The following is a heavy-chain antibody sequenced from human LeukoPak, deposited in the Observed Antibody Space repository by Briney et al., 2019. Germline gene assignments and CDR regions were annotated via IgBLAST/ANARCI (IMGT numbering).Heavy chain of an antibody. CDR2: ISSSSSTI. V-gene: IGHV3-48*04. CDR1: GFTFSSYS. D-gene: IGHD6-6*01. J-gene: IGHJ4*02. Sequence: PGGSLRLSCAASGFTFSSYSMNWVRQAPGKGLEWVSYISSSSSTIYYADPVKGRFTISRDNAKNSLYLQMNSLRAEDTAVYYCARGGPRIAARRGFGFDYWGQGTLVTVSS. CDR3: ARGGPRIAARRGFGFDY.